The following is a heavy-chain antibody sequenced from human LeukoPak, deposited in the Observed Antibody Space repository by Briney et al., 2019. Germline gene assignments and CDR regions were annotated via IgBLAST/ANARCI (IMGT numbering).Heavy chain of an antibody. D-gene: IGHD3-16*02. CDR3: AIRGADYVWGSYRSGSFDY. J-gene: IGHJ4*02. CDR2: IIPIFGTA. Sequence: SVKVSCKASGGTFSRYAISWVRQAPGQGLEWMGGIIPIFGTANYAQKFQGRVTITADESTSTAYMELSSLRSEDTAVDYCAIRGADYVWGSYRSGSFDYWGQGTLVTVSS. V-gene: IGHV1-69*01. CDR1: GGTFSRYA.